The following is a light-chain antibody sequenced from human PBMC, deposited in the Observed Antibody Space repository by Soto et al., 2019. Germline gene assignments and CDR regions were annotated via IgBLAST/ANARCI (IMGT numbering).Light chain of an antibody. CDR3: QQLKNYPLT. Sequence: DVHMTQSPSTLSASVGYRCTITCRASQGISSYLAWYQQRAGKAPKFLMYAAPTLQSGVPSRFSGSGSGTEFALTISSLQPEDFETYYCQQLKNYPLTFGGETKVDIK. V-gene: IGKV1-9*01. J-gene: IGKJ4*01. CDR2: AAP. CDR1: QGISSY.